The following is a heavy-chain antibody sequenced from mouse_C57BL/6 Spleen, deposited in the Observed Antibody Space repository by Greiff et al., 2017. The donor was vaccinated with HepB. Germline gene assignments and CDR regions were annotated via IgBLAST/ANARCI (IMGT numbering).Heavy chain of an antibody. CDR2: IDPSDSYT. CDR1: GYTFTNYW. J-gene: IGHJ4*01. Sequence: QVQLQQPGAELVMPGASVKLSCKASGYTFTNYWMHWVKQRPGQGLEWIGEIDPSDSYTNYNQKFKGKSTLTVDKSSSTAYMQLSSLTSEDSAVYYCARSSTGTGAMDYWGQGTSVTVSS. V-gene: IGHV1-69*01. CDR3: ARSSTGTGAMDY. D-gene: IGHD4-1*02.